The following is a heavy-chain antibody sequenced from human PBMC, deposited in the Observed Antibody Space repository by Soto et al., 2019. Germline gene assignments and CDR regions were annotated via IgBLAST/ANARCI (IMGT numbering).Heavy chain of an antibody. D-gene: IGHD3-10*01. CDR2: IYYSGST. J-gene: IGHJ6*02. CDR3: ARYRSGDYYYHGMDV. V-gene: IGHV4-59*08. Sequence: PSETLSLTCTVSGGSISSYYWSWIRQPPGKGLEWIGYIYYSGSTNYNPSLKSRVIISVDTSKNQFSLRLSSVTAADTAVYYCARYRSGDYYYHGMDVWGQGTTVTVSS. CDR1: GGSISSYY.